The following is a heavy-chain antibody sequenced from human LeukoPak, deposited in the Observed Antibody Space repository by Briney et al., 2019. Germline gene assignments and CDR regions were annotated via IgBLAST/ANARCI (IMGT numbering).Heavy chain of an antibody. Sequence: GASVKVSCKTSGYTFTGYGITWVRQAPGQGLEWMGWINPNSGGTNYAQKFQGRVTMTRDTSISTAYMELSRLRSDDTAVYYCARDQDSSSWYADDYWGQGTLVTVSS. CDR1: GYTFTGYG. D-gene: IGHD6-13*01. CDR2: INPNSGGT. J-gene: IGHJ4*02. V-gene: IGHV1-2*02. CDR3: ARDQDSSSWYADDY.